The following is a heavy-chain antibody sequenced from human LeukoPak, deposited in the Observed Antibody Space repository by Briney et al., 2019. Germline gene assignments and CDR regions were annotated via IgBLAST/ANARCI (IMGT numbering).Heavy chain of an antibody. CDR3: ARVGHCSSTACFIDY. V-gene: IGHV3-74*01. CDR2: IESDGGRT. D-gene: IGHD2-2*01. J-gene: IGHJ4*02. Sequence: GSLSLSFAASGFTFIHYWMHWVRPAPGKGLVWVSRIESDGGRTDYADSLKGRFTISRDNTKNTLYLEMNSLRAEDTAVYYCARVGHCSSTACFIDYWGQGTLVTVSS. CDR1: GFTFIHYW.